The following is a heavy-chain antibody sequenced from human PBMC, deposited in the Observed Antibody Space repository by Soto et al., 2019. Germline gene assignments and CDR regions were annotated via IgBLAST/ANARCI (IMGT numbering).Heavy chain of an antibody. J-gene: IGHJ4*02. CDR1: GGTFSRYA. CDR3: ASRYSGYDFGFDY. CDR2: IIPIFGTA. Sequence: SVKVSCKASGGTFSRYAISWVRQAPGQGLEWMGGIIPIFGTANYAQKFQGRVTITADESTSTAYMELSSLRSEDTAVYYCASRYSGYDFGFDYWGQGTLVTVSS. V-gene: IGHV1-69*13. D-gene: IGHD5-12*01.